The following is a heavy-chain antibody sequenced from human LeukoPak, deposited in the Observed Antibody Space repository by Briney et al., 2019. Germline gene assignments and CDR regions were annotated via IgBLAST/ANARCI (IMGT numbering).Heavy chain of an antibody. Sequence: GGSLRLSCAASGFTFSAYGMHWVRQAPGKGLEWVAFIRFDGTYKYYADSVKGRFTISRDNSQNTLYLQMSSLKPEDTAVYYCAKDVNYLDTNWGQGTLVTVSS. CDR2: IRFDGTYK. V-gene: IGHV3-30*02. CDR1: GFTFSAYG. CDR3: AKDVNYLDTN. D-gene: IGHD5-18*01. J-gene: IGHJ4*02.